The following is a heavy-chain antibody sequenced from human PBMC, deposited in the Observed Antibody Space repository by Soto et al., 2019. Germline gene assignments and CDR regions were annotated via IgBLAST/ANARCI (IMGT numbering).Heavy chain of an antibody. Sequence: SETLSLTCTVSGGSMRNYFWTWIRQPPGKGLEWIGYIHYSGTTSFFPSYNPSLRSRVTISEDTSKNQFSLKLLSVTTADTAVYFCAAGEASSRDLAPYYLDFWGQGTLVTVSS. CDR1: GGSMRNYF. CDR2: IHYSGTT. J-gene: IGHJ4*02. D-gene: IGHD6-13*01. CDR3: AAGEASSRDLAPYYLDF. V-gene: IGHV4-59*01.